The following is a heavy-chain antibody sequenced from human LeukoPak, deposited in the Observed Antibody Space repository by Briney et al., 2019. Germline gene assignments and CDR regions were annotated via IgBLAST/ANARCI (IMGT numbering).Heavy chain of an antibody. D-gene: IGHD4-17*01. CDR3: AREHTTVTSLLDY. V-gene: IGHV3-30*03. CDR1: GFTFSTYG. CDR2: VLYDGSNQ. J-gene: IGHJ4*02. Sequence: GGSLRLSCAASGFTFSTYGMHWVRQASGKGLEWVAAVLYDGSNQYYADSVKGRFTISRDNSKNTMYLQMNSLRAEDTAVYYCAREHTTVTSLLDYWGQGTLVTVSS.